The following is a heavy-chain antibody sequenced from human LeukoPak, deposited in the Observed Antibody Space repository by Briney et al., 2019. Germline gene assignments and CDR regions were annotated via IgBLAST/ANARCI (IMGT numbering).Heavy chain of an antibody. CDR3: ARDGRAAAVQPYYYYYGMDV. Sequence: PGGSLRLSCAASGFTFSSYSMNWVRQAPGKGLEWVSSISSSSSSYIYYADSVKGRFTISRDNAKNSLYLQMNSLSAEDTAVYYCARDGRAAAVQPYYYYYGMDVWGQGTTVTVSS. CDR2: ISSSSSSYI. V-gene: IGHV3-21*01. D-gene: IGHD6-13*01. J-gene: IGHJ6*02. CDR1: GFTFSSYS.